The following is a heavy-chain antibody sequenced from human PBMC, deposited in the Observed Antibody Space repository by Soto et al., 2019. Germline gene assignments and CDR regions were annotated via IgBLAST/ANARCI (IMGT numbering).Heavy chain of an antibody. CDR2: IYYSGST. D-gene: IGHD6-13*01. CDR3: ARPWSSSWYGVDY. CDR1: GGSIRSRNYY. V-gene: IGHV4-39*01. J-gene: IGHJ4*02. Sequence: SETLSLTCTVSGGSIRSRNYYWGWIRQPPGKGLEWIGSIYYSGSTYYNPSLKSRVTISVDTSENQFSLRLSSVTAADTAVYYCARPWSSSWYGVDYWGQGTLVTVSS.